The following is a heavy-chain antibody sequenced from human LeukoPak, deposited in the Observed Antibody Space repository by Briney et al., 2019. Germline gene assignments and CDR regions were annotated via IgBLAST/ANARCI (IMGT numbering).Heavy chain of an antibody. V-gene: IGHV4-38-2*02. CDR1: GYSISSGYY. CDR3: ARGRTRYCSSTSCYGPFYYYYYMDV. D-gene: IGHD2-2*01. Sequence: SETLSLTCTVSGYSISSGYYWGWIRQPPGKGLEWIGEINHSGSTNYNPSLKSRVTISVDTSKNQFSLKLSSVTAADTAVYYCARGRTRYCSSTSCYGPFYYYYYMDVWGKGTTVTVSS. J-gene: IGHJ6*03. CDR2: INHSGST.